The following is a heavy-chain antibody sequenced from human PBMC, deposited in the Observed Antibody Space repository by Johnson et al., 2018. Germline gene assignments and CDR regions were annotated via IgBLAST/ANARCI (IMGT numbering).Heavy chain of an antibody. CDR2: IYPGDSDT. J-gene: IGHJ6*02. CDR3: ARHSAAAKYYYYAMDV. V-gene: IGHV5-51*01. D-gene: IGHD6-13*01. Sequence: VQLVQSGAEVKKXGESLKISCKGSGYSFTTYWIAWVRQMPGKGLEWMGIIYPGDSDTRYSPSFQGQVTIPADKSISPAYLQWSSLKASDSGMYYCARHSAAAKYYYYAMDVWGQGTTVTVSS. CDR1: GYSFTTYW.